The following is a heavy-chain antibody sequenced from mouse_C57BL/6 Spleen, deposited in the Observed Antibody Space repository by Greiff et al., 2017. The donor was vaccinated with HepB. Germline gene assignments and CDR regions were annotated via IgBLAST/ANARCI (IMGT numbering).Heavy chain of an antibody. V-gene: IGHV3-6*01. J-gene: IGHJ3*01. CDR2: ISYDGSN. Sequence: EVQRVESGPGLVKPSQSLSLTCSVTGYSITSGYYWNWIRQFPGNKLEWMGYISYDGSNNYNPSLKNRISITRDTYKNQFFLKLNSVTTEDTATYYCARDGPFAYWGQGTLVTVSA. CDR1: GYSITSGYY. CDR3: ARDGPFAY.